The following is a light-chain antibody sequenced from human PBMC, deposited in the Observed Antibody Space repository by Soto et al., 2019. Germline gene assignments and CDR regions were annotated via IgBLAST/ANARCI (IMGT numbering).Light chain of an antibody. CDR2: GVT. CDR3: SSYAGSNNVV. Sequence: QSVLTQPASVSGSPGQSITISCTGTSSDIGGHDDVSWYQQHPGKVPKLLIYGVTDRPSGVSNRFSGSKSGNVASLTISGLQAEDEADYYCSSYAGSNNVVFGGGTKVTVL. J-gene: IGLJ3*02. V-gene: IGLV2-14*03. CDR1: SSDIGGHDD.